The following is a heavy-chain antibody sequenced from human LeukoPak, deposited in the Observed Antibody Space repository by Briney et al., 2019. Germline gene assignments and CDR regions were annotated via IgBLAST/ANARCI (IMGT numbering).Heavy chain of an antibody. CDR1: GGSVTSGGFY. CDR3: ARHSGSGSLSRPFDP. Sequence: SETLSLTCSVSGGSVTSGGFYWGWIRQPPGKGPEWIATIYYTGSTYYNPSLNSRVTVSIDTSKNQFSLRLTSVTATDTAVYHCARHSGSGSLSRPFDPWGQGTLVTVSS. V-gene: IGHV4-39*01. J-gene: IGHJ5*02. CDR2: IYYTGST. D-gene: IGHD3-10*01.